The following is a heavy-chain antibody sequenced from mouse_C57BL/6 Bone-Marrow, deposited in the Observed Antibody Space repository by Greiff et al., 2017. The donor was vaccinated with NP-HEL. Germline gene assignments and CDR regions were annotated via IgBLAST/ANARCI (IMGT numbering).Heavy chain of an antibody. Sequence: EVQLQQSGPELVKPGASVKISCKASGYTFTDYYMNWVKQSHGKSLEWIGDINPNNGGTSYNQKFKGKATLTVDKSSSTAYMELRSLTSEDSAVYYCARWNYRGFDYWGQGTTLTVSS. J-gene: IGHJ2*01. CDR3: ARWNYRGFDY. V-gene: IGHV1-26*01. D-gene: IGHD2-12*01. CDR2: INPNNGGT. CDR1: GYTFTDYY.